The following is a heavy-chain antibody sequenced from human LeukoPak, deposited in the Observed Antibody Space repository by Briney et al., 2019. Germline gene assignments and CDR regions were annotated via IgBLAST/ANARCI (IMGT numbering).Heavy chain of an antibody. J-gene: IGHJ4*02. CDR1: GFTVGSNY. CDR2: IYSGGST. Sequence: PGGSLRLSCAASGFTVGSNYMSWVRQAPGKGLEWVSVIYSGGSTFYADSVKGRFSISRDNSKNTLYLQMNSLRAEDTAVYYCARVWGLAVAGGEIEYWGQGTLVTVSS. D-gene: IGHD6-13*01. CDR3: ARVWGLAVAGGEIEY. V-gene: IGHV3-53*01.